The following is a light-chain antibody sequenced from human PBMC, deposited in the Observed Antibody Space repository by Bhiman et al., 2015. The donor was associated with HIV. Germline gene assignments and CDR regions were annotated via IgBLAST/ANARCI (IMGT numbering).Light chain of an antibody. V-gene: IGLV2-14*03. CDR2: DVS. CDR3: SSKTTSPTFHVL. J-gene: IGLJ2*01. CDR1: SSDIGGSDS. Sequence: QPVLTQPASVSGSPGQSITISCSGTSSDIGGSDSVSWYQHHPGKAPKLIIYDVSKWPAGVSSRFSGSKSGNTASLAISGLQAEDEADYYCSSKTTSPTFHVLFGGGTKLTVL.